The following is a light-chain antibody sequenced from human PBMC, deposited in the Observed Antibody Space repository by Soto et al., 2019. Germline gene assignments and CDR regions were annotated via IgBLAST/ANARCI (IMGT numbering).Light chain of an antibody. CDR3: HAYDSRLSGNL. V-gene: IGLV1-40*01. CDR2: GNS. Sequence: QSVLTQPPSVSGAPGQRVTISCTGRSSNIGAGYDVHWYQQLPGTAPKLLIYGNSNRPSGVPDRFPGSKSGTSASLAITGLQADDEAYYYCHAYDSRLSGNLFGSGINVTGL. J-gene: IGLJ1*01. CDR1: SSNIGAGYD.